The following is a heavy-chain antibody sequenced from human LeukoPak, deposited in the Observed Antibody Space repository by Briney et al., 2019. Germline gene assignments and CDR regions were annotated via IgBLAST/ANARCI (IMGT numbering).Heavy chain of an antibody. CDR3: ARGAYYDSSGYYFDY. Sequence: SETLSLTCAVYGGSFSGYYWSWIRQPPGKGLEWIGEINHGGDANYNPSLKSRVTVSGDTSNNQLSLKLSSVTAADTAVYYCARGAYYDSSGYYFDYWGQGTLVTVSS. J-gene: IGHJ4*02. D-gene: IGHD3-22*01. CDR1: GGSFSGYY. V-gene: IGHV4-34*01. CDR2: INHGGDA.